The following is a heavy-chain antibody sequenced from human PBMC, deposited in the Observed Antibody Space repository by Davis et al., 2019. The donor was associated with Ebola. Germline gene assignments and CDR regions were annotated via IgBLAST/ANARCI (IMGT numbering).Heavy chain of an antibody. J-gene: IGHJ4*02. CDR1: GFTFSSYA. Sequence: PGGSLRLSCAASGFTFSSYAMSWVRQAPGKGLEWVSAISGSGGSTYYADSVKGRFTISRDNSKNTLYLQMNSLRAEDTAVYYCASPEGSGYDGRWNYWGQGTLVTVSS. D-gene: IGHD5-12*01. V-gene: IGHV3-23*01. CDR2: ISGSGGST. CDR3: ASPEGSGYDGRWNY.